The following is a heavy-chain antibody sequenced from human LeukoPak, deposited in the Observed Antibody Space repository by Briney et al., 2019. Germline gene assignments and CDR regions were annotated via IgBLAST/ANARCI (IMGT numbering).Heavy chain of an antibody. Sequence: RSSETLSLTCAVYGGSFSSYYWSWIRQPPGKGLEWIGHIYYSGSTNYNPSLKSRVTISVDTSKNQFSLKLSSVTAADTAVYYCARVSSGYYYGAFDIWGQGTMVTVSS. D-gene: IGHD3-22*01. CDR3: ARVSSGYYYGAFDI. J-gene: IGHJ3*02. V-gene: IGHV4-59*08. CDR2: IYYSGST. CDR1: GGSFSSYY.